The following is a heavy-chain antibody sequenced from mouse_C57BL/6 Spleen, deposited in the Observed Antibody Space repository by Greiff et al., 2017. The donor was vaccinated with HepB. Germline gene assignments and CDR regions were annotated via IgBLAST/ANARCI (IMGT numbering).Heavy chain of an antibody. V-gene: IGHV5-6*01. Sequence: EVHLVESGGDLVKPGGSLKLSCAASGFTFSSYGMSWVRQTPDKRLEWVATISSGGSYTYYPDSVKGRVTISRDNAKNTLYLQRSSLKSEDTAMYYCARQASSSYGFAYWGQGTLVTVSA. J-gene: IGHJ3*01. D-gene: IGHD1-1*01. CDR3: ARQASSSYGFAY. CDR1: GFTFSSYG. CDR2: ISSGGSYT.